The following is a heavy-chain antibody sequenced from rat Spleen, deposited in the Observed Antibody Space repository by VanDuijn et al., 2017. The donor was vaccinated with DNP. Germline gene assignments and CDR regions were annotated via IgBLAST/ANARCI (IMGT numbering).Heavy chain of an antibody. CDR1: GFNFSNYY. V-gene: IGHV5-25*01. CDR3: TTDLAY. Sequence: EVQLVESGGGLVQPGRSTKLSCTVSGFNFSNYYMAWVRQAPTKGLEWVASISSGGGNTYYRDSLKGRFTISRDNAKSSLYLQMDSLRSEDTATYYCTTDLAYWGQGTLVTVSS. CDR2: ISSGGGNT. J-gene: IGHJ3*01.